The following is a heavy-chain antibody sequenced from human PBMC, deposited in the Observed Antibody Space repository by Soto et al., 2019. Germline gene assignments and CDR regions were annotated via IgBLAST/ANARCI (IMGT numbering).Heavy chain of an antibody. CDR3: ARDPTSSDSGGGLFDF. D-gene: IGHD3-10*01. Sequence: SETLSLTCTVSGGSISSSSYYWGWIRQPPGKGLEWIGYIYYSGSTYYNPSLKSRVTISVDTSKNQFSLKLSPVTAADTAVYYCARDPTSSDSGGGLFDFWGQGTLVTVSS. CDR1: GGSISSSSYY. CDR2: IYYSGST. J-gene: IGHJ5*01. V-gene: IGHV4-39*07.